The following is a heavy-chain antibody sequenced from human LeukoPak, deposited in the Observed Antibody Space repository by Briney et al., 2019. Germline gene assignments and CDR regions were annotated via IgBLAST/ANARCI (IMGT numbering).Heavy chain of an antibody. CDR1: GFTFSNFW. D-gene: IGHD5-18*01. J-gene: IGHJ4*02. CDR2: IDTDGRTT. Sequence: GGSLRLSCAASGFTFSNFWMHWVRHPPGKGLVWVSRIDTDGRTTTYADFVKGRLTISRDNARNTVYLQINSLRAEDMAVYYCATLNSFGHDYWGQGILVTVSS. CDR3: ATLNSFGHDY. V-gene: IGHV3-74*01.